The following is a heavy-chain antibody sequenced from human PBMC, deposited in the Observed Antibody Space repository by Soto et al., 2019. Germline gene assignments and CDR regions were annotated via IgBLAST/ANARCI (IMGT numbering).Heavy chain of an antibody. D-gene: IGHD5-18*01. Sequence: QVQLVQSGAEVKKPGSSVKVSCKASGGTFSSYAISWVRQAPGQGLEWMGGIIPIFGTANYAQKFQGRVTITADESTSTAYMELSSRRSEDTAVYYCARNHDVDTAMLEYYYCGMDVWGQGTTVTVSS. CDR1: GGTFSSYA. CDR2: IIPIFGTA. V-gene: IGHV1-69*01. J-gene: IGHJ6*02. CDR3: ARNHDVDTAMLEYYYCGMDV.